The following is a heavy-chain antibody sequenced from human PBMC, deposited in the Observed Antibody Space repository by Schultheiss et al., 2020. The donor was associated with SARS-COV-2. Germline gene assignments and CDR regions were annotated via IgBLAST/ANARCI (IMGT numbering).Heavy chain of an antibody. V-gene: IGHV3-23*01. CDR2: ISGSGGST. CDR3: ARGGDYPPYFDY. CDR1: GFTFSSYA. D-gene: IGHD4-17*01. Sequence: GGSLRLSCAASGFTFSSYAMSWVRQAPGKGLEWVSAISGSGGSTYYADSVKGRFTISRDNSKNTLYLQMNSLRAEDTAVYYCARGGDYPPYFDYWGQGTLVTVSS. J-gene: IGHJ4*02.